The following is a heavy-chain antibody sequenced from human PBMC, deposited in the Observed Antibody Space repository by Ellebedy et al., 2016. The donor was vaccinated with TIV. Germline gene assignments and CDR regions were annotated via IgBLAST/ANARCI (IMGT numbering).Heavy chain of an antibody. D-gene: IGHD4-17*01. J-gene: IGHJ2*01. CDR3: ARAIYGASYL. CDR1: GFSFSSYW. CDR2: ISYDGSNK. Sequence: GESLKISCVGSGFSFSSYWMSWVRQAPGKGLDWVAVISYDGSNKFYADSVKGRFTISRDNSKNTLYLRMSSLRAEDTAVYYCARAIYGASYLWGRGTLVTVSS. V-gene: IGHV3-30-3*01.